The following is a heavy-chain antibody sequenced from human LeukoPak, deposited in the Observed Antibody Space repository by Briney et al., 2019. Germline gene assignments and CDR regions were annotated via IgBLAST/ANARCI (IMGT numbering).Heavy chain of an antibody. V-gene: IGHV3-33*01. Sequence: GGSLRLSCAASGFTFSNYGMHWVRQAPGKGLEWVAVIWYDGSNKYYADSVKGRFTISRDNSKNMLYLQMNSLRAEDTAVYYCAGNYGPYYFDYWGQGTLVTVSS. CDR3: AGNYGPYYFDY. J-gene: IGHJ4*02. CDR1: GFTFSNYG. D-gene: IGHD3-10*01. CDR2: IWYDGSNK.